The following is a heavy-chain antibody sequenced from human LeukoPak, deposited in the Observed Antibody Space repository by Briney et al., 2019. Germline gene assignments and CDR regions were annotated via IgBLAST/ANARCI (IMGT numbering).Heavy chain of an antibody. J-gene: IGHJ6*03. CDR3: ARDLDVYYMDV. Sequence: PGGSLRLSCAASGFTFSSYAMSWVRQAPGKGLEWVSAISGSGGSTYYADSVKGRFTISRDNAQNPLYLQMNSLRAEDTAVYYCARDLDVYYMDVRGKGTTVTISS. CDR1: GFTFSSYA. D-gene: IGHD1-1*01. V-gene: IGHV3-23*01. CDR2: ISGSGGST.